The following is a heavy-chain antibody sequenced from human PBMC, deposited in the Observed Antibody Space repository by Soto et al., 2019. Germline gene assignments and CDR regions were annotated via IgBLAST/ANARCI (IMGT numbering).Heavy chain of an antibody. CDR2: IIPIFGTA. Sequence: QVQLVQSGAEVKKPGSSVKVSCKASGGTFSSYAISWVRQAPGQGLARMGGIIPIFGTANYAQKFQGRVTITADESTSTAYMELSSLGSEDTAVYYCASGALRNDLCSGYQYYYYGIDVWGQGATVTVSS. V-gene: IGHV1-69*01. CDR3: ASGALRNDLCSGYQYYYYGIDV. CDR1: GGTFSSYA. D-gene: IGHD3-3*01. J-gene: IGHJ6*02.